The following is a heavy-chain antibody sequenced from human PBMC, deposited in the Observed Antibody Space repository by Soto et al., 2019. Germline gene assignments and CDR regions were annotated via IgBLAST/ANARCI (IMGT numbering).Heavy chain of an antibody. V-gene: IGHV4-34*01. CDR2: INHSGST. D-gene: IGHD3-9*01. Sequence: SETLSLTCAVYGGSFSGYYWSWIRQPPGKGLEWIGEINHSGSTNYNPSLKSRVTISVDTSKNQFSLKLSSVTAADTAVYYCARGAKHYDILTGSKTPYYYYYMDVWGKGTTVTVFS. J-gene: IGHJ6*03. CDR1: GGSFSGYY. CDR3: ARGAKHYDILTGSKTPYYYYYMDV.